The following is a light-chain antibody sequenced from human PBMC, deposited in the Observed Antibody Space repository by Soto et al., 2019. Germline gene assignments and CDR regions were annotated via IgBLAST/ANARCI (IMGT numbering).Light chain of an antibody. V-gene: IGLV2-14*03. CDR1: SSDVGAYNY. CDR2: DVN. J-gene: IGLJ1*01. CDR3: CSYTTTDIYV. Sequence: QSALTQPASVSGSPGQSIVISCTGTSSDVGAYNYVSWYQQYPGKVPKLMIYDVNNWPSGVSNRFSGSKSGNTASLTISGLQAEDEADYYCCSYTTTDIYVFGTGTKLTVL.